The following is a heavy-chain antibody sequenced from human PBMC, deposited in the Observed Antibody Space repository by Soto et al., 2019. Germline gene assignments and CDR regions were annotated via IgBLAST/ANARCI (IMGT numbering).Heavy chain of an antibody. CDR2: IWYDGSNK. V-gene: IGHV3-33*01. D-gene: IGHD2-2*01. J-gene: IGHJ4*02. CDR3: ARGQINCSSTSCFGLGPIY. Sequence: GGSLRLSCAASGFTFSSYGMHWVRQAPGKGLEWVAVIWYDGSNKYYADSVKGRFTISRDNSKNTLYLQMNSLRAEDTAVYYCARGQINCSSTSCFGLGPIYWGQGTLVTVSS. CDR1: GFTFSSYG.